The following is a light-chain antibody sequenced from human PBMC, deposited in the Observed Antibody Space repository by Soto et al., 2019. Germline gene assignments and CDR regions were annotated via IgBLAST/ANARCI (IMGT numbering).Light chain of an antibody. CDR3: CSYAGSNTYV. CDR1: SSVVGSYSL. V-gene: IGLV2-23*02. Sequence: QSVLTQPASVSGSPGQSITISCTGTSSVVGSYSLVSWYQQHPGKAPKLMIYEVSKRPSGVSNRFSGSKSGDTASLTISGLQAEDEAEYYCCSYAGSNTYVFGTGTKVTVL. J-gene: IGLJ1*01. CDR2: EVS.